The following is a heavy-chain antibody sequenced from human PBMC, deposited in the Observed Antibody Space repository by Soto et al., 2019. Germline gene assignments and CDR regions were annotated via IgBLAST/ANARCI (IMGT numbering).Heavy chain of an antibody. V-gene: IGHV3-21*02. CDR1: GFTFRSFT. CDR3: TRDASRDSRARCWFDP. CDR2: ISSNSAYI. J-gene: IGHJ5*02. Sequence: EVQLVESGGGLVKPGGSLRLSCAASGFTFRSFTMNWVRQAPGKGLEWVSTISSNSAYIYYTDALRGRFTISRDNAKNSLHLQMNSLRAEDTAVYYCTRDASRDSRARCWFDPWGPGTLVTVSS. D-gene: IGHD4-17*01.